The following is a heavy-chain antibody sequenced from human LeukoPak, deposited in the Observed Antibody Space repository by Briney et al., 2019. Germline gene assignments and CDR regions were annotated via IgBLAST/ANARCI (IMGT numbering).Heavy chain of an antibody. CDR1: GGSISSYY. V-gene: IGHV4-4*07. Sequence: SETPSLTCTVSGGSISSYYWSWIRQPAGKGLEWIGRIYTSGSTNYNPSLKSRVTMSVDTSKNQFSLKLSSVTAADTAVYYCARELGYCSSTSCYFYYYYYYMDVWGKGTTVTVSS. D-gene: IGHD2-2*03. CDR3: ARELGYCSSTSCYFYYYYYYMDV. CDR2: IYTSGST. J-gene: IGHJ6*03.